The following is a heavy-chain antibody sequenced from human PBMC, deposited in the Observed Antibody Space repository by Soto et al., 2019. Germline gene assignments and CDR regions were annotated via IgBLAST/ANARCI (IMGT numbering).Heavy chain of an antibody. CDR2: ISYDGSNK. D-gene: IGHD1-7*01. CDR3: AREDSGNYVADY. Sequence: PGGSLRLSCAASGFTFSSYAMHWVRQAPGKGLEWVAVISYDGSNKYYADSVKGRFTISRDNSKNTLYLQMNSLRAEDTAVYYCAREDSGNYVADYWGQGTLVTVSS. J-gene: IGHJ4*02. V-gene: IGHV3-30-3*01. CDR1: GFTFSSYA.